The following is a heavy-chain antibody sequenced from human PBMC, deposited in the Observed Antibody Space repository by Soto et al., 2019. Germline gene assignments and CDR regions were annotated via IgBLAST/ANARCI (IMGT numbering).Heavy chain of an antibody. V-gene: IGHV3-9*01. J-gene: IGHJ4*03. D-gene: IGHD3-22*01. Sequence: GGSLRLSCAASGFKFEDYAMHWVRQGPGKGLEWVSGISWNSGRIGYADSVKGRFIISRDNAKNSLFLQMNSLRADDTALYYCAKAPHYYVSGSFYQPTDSWGHGTLVTVSS. CDR3: AKAPHYYVSGSFYQPTDS. CDR1: GFKFEDYA. CDR2: ISWNSGRI.